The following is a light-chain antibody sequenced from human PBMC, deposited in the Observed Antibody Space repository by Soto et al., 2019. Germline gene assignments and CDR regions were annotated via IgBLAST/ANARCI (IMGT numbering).Light chain of an antibody. CDR3: QEYYSAPWT. J-gene: IGKJ1*01. CDR1: QGVNNY. V-gene: IGKV1-27*01. CDR2: AAS. Sequence: DIQMTQSPSSLSASVGDRVTITCRASQGVNNYLAWYQQRPGRAPKLLIYAASTLESGVPSRFSGSGSGTDVTLSISSLQPEDIATYSGQEYYSAPWTFGQGTTVEIK.